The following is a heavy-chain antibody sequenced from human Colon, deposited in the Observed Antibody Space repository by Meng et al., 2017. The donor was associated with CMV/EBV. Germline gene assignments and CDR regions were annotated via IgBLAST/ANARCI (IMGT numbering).Heavy chain of an antibody. CDR2: IYHSGTT. Sequence: QLRVQSWSPVLWNPSGTLAFVGTVSGVSSRMDNWWTWVRRPPGKGLQWIGEIYHSGTTNYNPYLTSSVTISVDKSKNQVSLNLSSVTAADTAAYFCAKIPLGYSLSPLVGLDPWGQGTLVTVSS. CDR1: GVSSRMDNW. J-gene: IGHJ5*02. CDR3: AKIPLGYSLSPLVGLDP. D-gene: IGHD5-18*01. V-gene: IGHV4-4*02.